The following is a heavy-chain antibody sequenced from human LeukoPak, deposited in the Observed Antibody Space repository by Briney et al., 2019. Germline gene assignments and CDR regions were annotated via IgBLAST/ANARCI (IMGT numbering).Heavy chain of an antibody. CDR2: IYYSGST. CDR1: GGSISSYY. CDR3: ARGHSGWYYFDY. Sequence: SETLSLTCTVSGGSISSYYWSWIRQPPGKGLEWIGYIYYSGSTNYNPSLKSRVTISVDTSKNQFSLKLSSVTAADTAVYYCARGHSGWYYFDYWGEGTLVTVSS. D-gene: IGHD6-19*01. V-gene: IGHV4-59*01. J-gene: IGHJ4*02.